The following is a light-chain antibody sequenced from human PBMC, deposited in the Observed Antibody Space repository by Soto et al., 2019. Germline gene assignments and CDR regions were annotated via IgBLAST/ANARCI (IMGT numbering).Light chain of an antibody. Sequence: QPVLTQSPSASAPLGASVKLTCTLSSGHSSYAIAWHQQQPEKGPRYLMKLNSDGSHSKGDGIPDRFSGSSSGAERYLTISSLQSEDEADYYCQTWGTYVLFGGGTKVTVL. V-gene: IGLV4-69*01. J-gene: IGLJ2*01. CDR2: LNSDGSH. CDR1: SGHSSYA. CDR3: QTWGTYVL.